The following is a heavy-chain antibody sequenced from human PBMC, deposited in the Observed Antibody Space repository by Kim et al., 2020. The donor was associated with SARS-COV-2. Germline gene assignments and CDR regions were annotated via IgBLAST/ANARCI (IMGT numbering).Heavy chain of an antibody. V-gene: IGHV3-49*03. CDR3: TRNSVAVHFDY. D-gene: IGHD3-10*01. CDR1: GFTFVDYA. Sequence: GGSLRLSCSGSGFTFVDYALSWFRQAPGKGLEWVGFISSRAFGATPQYAASVRGRFTISRDDSRNIAYLQMNSLETEDTAVYYCTRNSVAVHFDYWGQGRLFTVSS. J-gene: IGHJ4*02. CDR2: ISSRAFGATP.